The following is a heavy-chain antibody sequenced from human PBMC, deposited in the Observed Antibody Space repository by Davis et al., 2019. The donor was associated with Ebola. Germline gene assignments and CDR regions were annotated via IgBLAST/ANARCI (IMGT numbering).Heavy chain of an antibody. D-gene: IGHD2-21*01. CDR3: ARRVVVIASDAFDI. J-gene: IGHJ3*02. V-gene: IGHV1-8*01. CDR1: GYTFTSYD. CDR2: MNPNSGNT. Sequence: ASVKVSCKASGYTFTSYDINWVRQATGQGLEWMGWMNPNSGNTGYAQKFQGRVTMTRNTSISTAYMELSSLRSEDTAVYYCARRVVVIASDAFDIWGQGTMVTVSS.